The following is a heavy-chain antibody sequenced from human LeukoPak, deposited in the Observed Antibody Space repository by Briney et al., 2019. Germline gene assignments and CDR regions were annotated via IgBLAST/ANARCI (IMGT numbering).Heavy chain of an antibody. CDR2: ISGSGVST. CDR1: GFTFSIYA. J-gene: IGHJ4*02. Sequence: GGSLRLSCAASGFTFSIYAMSWVRQAPGKGLEWVSYISGSGVSTYYADSVKGHFTISRDNSKNTLYLQMNTLRAEDTAVYYCAKNNEFDYWGQGTLVTVSS. D-gene: IGHD1-1*01. V-gene: IGHV3-23*01. CDR3: AKNNEFDY.